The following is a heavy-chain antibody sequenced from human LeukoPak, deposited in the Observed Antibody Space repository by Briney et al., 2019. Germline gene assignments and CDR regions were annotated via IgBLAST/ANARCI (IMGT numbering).Heavy chain of an antibody. V-gene: IGHV4-4*02. CDR1: GGSISSSYW. Sequence: SETLSLTCAVSGGSISSSYWWSWVRQPPGKGLEWIGEINHSGSTNYNPSLKSRVTISVDTSKNQFSLKLSSVTAADTAVYYCARPGTFDPWGQGTLVTVSS. D-gene: IGHD1-14*01. J-gene: IGHJ5*02. CDR2: INHSGST. CDR3: ARPGTFDP.